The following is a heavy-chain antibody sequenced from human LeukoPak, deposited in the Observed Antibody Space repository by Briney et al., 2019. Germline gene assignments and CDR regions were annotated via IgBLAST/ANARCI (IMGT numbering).Heavy chain of an antibody. D-gene: IGHD1-26*01. Sequence: PSETLSLTCSVGGDYINNGGHYWSWIRQPPGKALEYIGYNSHRGSTYYNPSLKSRLTISVDGSRNQFSLKLRSVTAADTAVYYCARSEDSGSYFSFDYWGQGTLVTVSS. V-gene: IGHV4-30-2*01. CDR3: ARSEDSGSYFSFDY. J-gene: IGHJ4*02. CDR2: NSHRGST. CDR1: GDYINNGGHY.